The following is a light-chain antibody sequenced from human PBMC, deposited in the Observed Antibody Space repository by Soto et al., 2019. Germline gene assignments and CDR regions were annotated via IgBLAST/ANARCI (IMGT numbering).Light chain of an antibody. CDR1: SSNIGAGYD. J-gene: IGLJ1*01. V-gene: IGLV1-40*01. Sequence: QSVLTQPPSVSGTPGQSVTISCTGSSSNIGAGYDVHWYQQLPGTAPKLLIYGNSNRPSGVPDRVSGSKSGTSASLAITGLQAEDDADYYCQSYDSSLSRSVFGTRTKLTVL. CDR2: GNS. CDR3: QSYDSSLSRSV.